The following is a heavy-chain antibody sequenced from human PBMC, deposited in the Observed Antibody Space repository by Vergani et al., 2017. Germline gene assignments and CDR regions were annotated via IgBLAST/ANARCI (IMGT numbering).Heavy chain of an antibody. CDR2: IIPIFGTA. CDR1: GGTFSSSA. Sequence: QVQLVQSGAEVKKPGSSVKVSCKASGGTFSSSAISWVRQAPGQGLEWMGGIIPIFGTANYAQKFQGRVTITADESTSTAYMELSSLRSEDTAVYYCARAVVVVPPAIHYYYYYMDVWGKGTTVTVSS. J-gene: IGHJ6*03. D-gene: IGHD2-2*01. CDR3: ARAVVVVPPAIHYYYYYMDV. V-gene: IGHV1-69*01.